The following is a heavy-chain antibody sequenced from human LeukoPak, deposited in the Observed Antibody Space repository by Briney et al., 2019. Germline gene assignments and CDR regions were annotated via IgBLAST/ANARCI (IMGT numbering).Heavy chain of an antibody. CDR2: IYYSGST. J-gene: IGHJ4*02. D-gene: IGHD4-17*01. V-gene: IGHV4-39*07. Sequence: SETLSLTCTVSGGSISSTSYYWGWIRQPPGKGLEWIGSIYYSGSTYYNPSLKSRVTISINTSKNLFSLKLDSLTPADTAVYYCAGSATVTTGYFDYWGRGTLVAVSP. CDR3: AGSATVTTGYFDY. CDR1: GGSISSTSYY.